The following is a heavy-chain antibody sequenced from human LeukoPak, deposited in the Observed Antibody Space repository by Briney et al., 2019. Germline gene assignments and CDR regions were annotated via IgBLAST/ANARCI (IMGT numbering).Heavy chain of an antibody. CDR2: IYQSGST. Sequence: PSETLSLTCTVCGGSISSGGYYWSWIRQPPGKGLEWIGYIYQSGSTYYNPSLKSRVTISVDRSKNQFSLKLSSVTAADTAVYYCASSALTMIDYWGQGTLVTVSS. J-gene: IGHJ4*02. V-gene: IGHV4-30-2*01. CDR1: GGSISSGGYY. CDR3: ASSALTMIDY. D-gene: IGHD4/OR15-4a*01.